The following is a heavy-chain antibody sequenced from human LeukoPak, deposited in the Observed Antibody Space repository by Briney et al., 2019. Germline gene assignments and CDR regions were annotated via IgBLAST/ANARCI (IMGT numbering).Heavy chain of an antibody. CDR1: GGSFSGYY. V-gene: IGHV4-34*01. J-gene: IGHJ4*02. Sequence: PSETLSLTCAVYGGSFSGYYWSWIRQPPGKGLEWIGEINHSGSTNYNPSLKSRVTISVDTSKNQFSLKLSSVTAADTAVYYCARRRYSGSYGGYYYFDYWGQGTLVTVPS. D-gene: IGHD1-26*01. CDR3: ARRRYSGSYGGYYYFDY. CDR2: INHSGST.